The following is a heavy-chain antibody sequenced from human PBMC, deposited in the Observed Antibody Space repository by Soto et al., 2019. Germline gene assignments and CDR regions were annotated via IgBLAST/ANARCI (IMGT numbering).Heavy chain of an antibody. V-gene: IGHV1-46*01. CDR3: ARDPTSGYSYGHLDY. CDR1: GYTFTSYY. Sequence: ASVKVSCKASGYTFTSYYMHWVRQAPGQGLEWMGIINPSGGSTSYAQKFQGRVTMTRDTSTSTVHMELSSLRSEDTAVYYCARDPTSGYSYGHLDYWGQGTLVTVSS. J-gene: IGHJ4*02. CDR2: INPSGGST. D-gene: IGHD5-18*01.